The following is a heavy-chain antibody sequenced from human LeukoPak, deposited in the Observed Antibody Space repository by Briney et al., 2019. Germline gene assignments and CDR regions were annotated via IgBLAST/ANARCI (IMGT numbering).Heavy chain of an antibody. CDR2: IIPIFGTA. V-gene: IGHV1-69*01. J-gene: IGHJ3*02. CDR1: GGTFNSYA. D-gene: IGHD6-25*01. CDR3: ASSAVHGDAFDI. Sequence: SVKVSCKASGGTFNSYAISWVRQAPGQGLGWMGGIIPIFGTANYAQKFQGRVTITADESTSTAYMELSSLRSEDTAVYYCASSAVHGDAFDIWGQGTMVTVSS.